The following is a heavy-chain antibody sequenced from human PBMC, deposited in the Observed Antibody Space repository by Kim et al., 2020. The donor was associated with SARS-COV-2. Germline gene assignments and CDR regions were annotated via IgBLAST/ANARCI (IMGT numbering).Heavy chain of an antibody. D-gene: IGHD1-7*01. CDR2: IKTYDSSS. Sequence: GGSLRLSCAASGFTFSRYWMHWVRQVPGKGLVWVSRIKTYDSSSSYANAAKGRFIISSDNAKNTLYLQMSSLRAEDAGVYYCVRGSPYCTSSTCKLDNAFDIWGQGTMVTVSP. CDR3: VRGSPYCTSSTCKLDNAFDI. J-gene: IGHJ3*02. CDR1: GFTFSRYW. V-gene: IGHV3-74*03.